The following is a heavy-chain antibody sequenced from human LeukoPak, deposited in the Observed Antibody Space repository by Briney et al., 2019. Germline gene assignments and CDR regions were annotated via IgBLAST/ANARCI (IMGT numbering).Heavy chain of an antibody. CDR2: ISSRSSNI. Sequence: SGGSLRLSCAASGFTFTSYSMNWVRQAPGKGLEWVSSISSRSSNIYYVDSVKGRFTISRDNAKNSLYLQMNSLRAEDTAVYYCARDPRYCGGDCYTFDYWGQGTLVTVSS. CDR1: GFTFTSYS. CDR3: ARDPRYCGGDCYTFDY. J-gene: IGHJ4*02. V-gene: IGHV3-21*01. D-gene: IGHD2-21*02.